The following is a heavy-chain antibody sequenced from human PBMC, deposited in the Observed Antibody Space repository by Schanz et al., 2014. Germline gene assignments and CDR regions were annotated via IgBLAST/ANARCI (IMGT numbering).Heavy chain of an antibody. CDR3: ARDNLVSSSWYNYYGMDV. V-gene: IGHV1-18*01. D-gene: IGHD6-13*01. Sequence: QVQLVQSGAEVKKPGASVKVSCKASGYTFTIYVISWVRQAPGQGLEWMGWTSAYNGNTNNAQKLQGRVTMTTDTSTSTAYMELRSLRSDDTAVYYCARDNLVSSSWYNYYGMDVWGQGTTVTVSS. CDR1: GYTFTIYV. J-gene: IGHJ6*02. CDR2: TSAYNGNT.